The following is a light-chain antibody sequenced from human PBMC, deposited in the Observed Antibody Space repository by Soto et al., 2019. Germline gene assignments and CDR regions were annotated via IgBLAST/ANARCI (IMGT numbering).Light chain of an antibody. Sequence: QSVLTQPASVSGSPGQSITISCTGTSSDVGAYSYVSWYQQQPGKAPKLIIYDVSNRPSGVSNRFSGSKSGNTASLTISGLQAEDEADYYCSSYTSSITLVFGGGTKLTVL. CDR2: DVS. V-gene: IGLV2-14*01. CDR1: SSDVGAYSY. CDR3: SSYTSSITLV. J-gene: IGLJ2*01.